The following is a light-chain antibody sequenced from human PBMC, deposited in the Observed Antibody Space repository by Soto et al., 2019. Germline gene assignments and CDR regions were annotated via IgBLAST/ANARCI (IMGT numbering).Light chain of an antibody. CDR3: QQVYSYPLT. Sequence: DIQLTQSPSFLSASVGDRVTITCRASQGISSSLAWYQQKPGKAPKLLIYAASTLQSGVPSRFSGSGSGTEFTLTISSLQPEDFAIFYCQQVYSYPLTFGGGTKVEIK. V-gene: IGKV1-9*01. J-gene: IGKJ4*01. CDR1: QGISSS. CDR2: AAS.